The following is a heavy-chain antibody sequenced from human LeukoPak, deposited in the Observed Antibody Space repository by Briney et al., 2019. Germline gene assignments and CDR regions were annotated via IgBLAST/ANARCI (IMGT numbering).Heavy chain of an antibody. CDR3: ARFSRSVAANYFDY. Sequence: SETLSLTCTVSGGSISSNNYYWGWIRQPPGKGLEWIGSIYYSGSTYYNPSLKSRVTISVDTSKNQFPLKLSSVTAADTAVYYCARFSRSVAANYFDYWGQGTLVTVSS. J-gene: IGHJ4*02. CDR2: IYYSGST. CDR1: GGSISSNNYY. D-gene: IGHD6-19*01. V-gene: IGHV4-39*01.